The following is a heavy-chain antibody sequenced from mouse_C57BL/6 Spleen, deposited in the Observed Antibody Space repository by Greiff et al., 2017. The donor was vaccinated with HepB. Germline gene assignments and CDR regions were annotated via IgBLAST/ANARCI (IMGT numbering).Heavy chain of an antibody. CDR2: IDTSDSET. D-gene: IGHD2-4*01. Sequence: QVQLQQPGAELVRPGSSVKLSCKASGYTFTSYWMHWVKQRPIQGLEWIGNIDTSDSETHYNQKFKDKATLTVDKSSSTAYMQLSSLTSEDSAVYYCARLDYDVAMDYWGQGTSVTVSS. CDR3: ARLDYDVAMDY. CDR1: GYTFTSYW. V-gene: IGHV1-52*01. J-gene: IGHJ4*01.